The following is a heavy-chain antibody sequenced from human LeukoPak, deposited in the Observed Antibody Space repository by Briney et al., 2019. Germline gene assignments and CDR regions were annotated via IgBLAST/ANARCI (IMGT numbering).Heavy chain of an antibody. V-gene: IGHV1-18*01. J-gene: IGHJ6*03. Sequence: ASVKVSCKASGYTFTSYGISWVRQAPGQGLEWMGWISAYNGNTNYAQKLQGRVTMTTDTSTSTAYMELRSLRSDDTAVYYCARGVPDKTVTTWLDYYYYMDVWGKGTTVTVSS. CDR1: GYTFTSYG. CDR2: ISAYNGNT. D-gene: IGHD4-17*01. CDR3: ARGVPDKTVTTWLDYYYYMDV.